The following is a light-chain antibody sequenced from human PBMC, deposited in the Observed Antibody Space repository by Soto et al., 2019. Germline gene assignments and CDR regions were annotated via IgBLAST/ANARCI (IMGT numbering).Light chain of an antibody. CDR3: SSYTAGGTI. Sequence: QSVLTQPASVSGSPGQSITISCTATSGDVGGYYYVSWYQQLPGKAPKLMISEVSNRLSGVSNRFSGSKSGNTASLTISGLQAEDEADYYCSSYTAGGTIFGTGTKVTVL. CDR2: EVS. J-gene: IGLJ1*01. V-gene: IGLV2-14*01. CDR1: SGDVGGYYY.